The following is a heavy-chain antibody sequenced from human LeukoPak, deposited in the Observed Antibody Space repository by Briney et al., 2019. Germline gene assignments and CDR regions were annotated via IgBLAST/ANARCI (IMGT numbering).Heavy chain of an antibody. CDR2: ISTRGNT. D-gene: IGHD6-13*01. CDR3: AREQDSSRWYRGLSD. J-gene: IGHJ4*02. Sequence: PSETLSLTCSVSGDFITNRYWSWVRQSAGKGLEWIGRISTRGNTNYNPSLKSRVTMSVDTSKNQFSLKLSSVTAADTAVYYCAREQDSSRWYRGLSDWGQGTLVTVSS. V-gene: IGHV4-4*07. CDR1: GDFITNRY.